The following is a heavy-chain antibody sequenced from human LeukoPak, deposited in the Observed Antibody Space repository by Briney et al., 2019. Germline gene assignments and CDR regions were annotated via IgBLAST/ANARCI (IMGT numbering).Heavy chain of an antibody. D-gene: IGHD3-22*01. CDR1: GYTFTSYY. CDR3: ARDPFAYYYDSSGYPDAFDI. Sequence: ASVKVSCKASGYTFTSYYMHWVRQAPGQGLEWMGIINPSGGSTSYAQKFQGRVTMTRDMSTSTVYMELSSLRSEDTAVYYCARDPFAYYYDSSGYPDAFDIWGQGTMVTVSS. J-gene: IGHJ3*02. CDR2: INPSGGST. V-gene: IGHV1-46*01.